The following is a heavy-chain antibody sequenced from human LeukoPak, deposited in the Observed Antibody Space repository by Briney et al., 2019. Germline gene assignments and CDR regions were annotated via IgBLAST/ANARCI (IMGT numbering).Heavy chain of an antibody. Sequence: SETLSLTCTVSGGSISITRYYWGWIRQPPGKGLEWIASMYSSGTTYYNPSLKSRVTISVDTSKNQFSLKLSSVTAADTAVYYCARGPPDCSSTSCYAFDAFDIWGQGTMVTVSS. V-gene: IGHV4-39*07. J-gene: IGHJ3*02. CDR1: GGSISITRYY. CDR3: ARGPPDCSSTSCYAFDAFDI. CDR2: MYSSGTT. D-gene: IGHD2-2*01.